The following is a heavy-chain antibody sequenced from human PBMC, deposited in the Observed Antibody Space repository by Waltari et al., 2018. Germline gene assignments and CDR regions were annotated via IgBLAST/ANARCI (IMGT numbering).Heavy chain of an antibody. Sequence: EVQLVESGGGLVQPGGSLRLSCAASGFTFSSYSMNWVRQAPGKGLEWVSYISSSSSTIYYADLVKGRFNISRDNAKNSLYLQMNSLRAEDTAVYYCARAPGTTFRSLTMIEHYYYYMDVWGKGTTVIVSS. V-gene: IGHV3-48*04. CDR1: GFTFSSYS. CDR3: ARAPGTTFRSLTMIEHYYYYMDV. CDR2: ISSSSSTI. D-gene: IGHD3-22*01. J-gene: IGHJ6*03.